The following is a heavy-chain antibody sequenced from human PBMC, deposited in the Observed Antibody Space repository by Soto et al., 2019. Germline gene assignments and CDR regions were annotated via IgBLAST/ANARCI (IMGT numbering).Heavy chain of an antibody. CDR3: ARAGQWLANNWFDP. D-gene: IGHD6-19*01. J-gene: IGHJ5*02. CDR1: GYTFTKNG. V-gene: IGHV1-69*13. CDR2: IIPIFGKA. Sequence: SVKVSCKASGYTFTKNGINWVRQATGQGLEWMGGIIPIFGKANYAQKFQGRVTITADESTSIAYMELSSLRSEDTAVYYCARAGQWLANNWFDPWGQGTLVTVSS.